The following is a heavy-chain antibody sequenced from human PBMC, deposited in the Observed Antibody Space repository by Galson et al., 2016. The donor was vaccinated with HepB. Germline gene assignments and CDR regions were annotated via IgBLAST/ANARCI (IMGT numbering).Heavy chain of an antibody. V-gene: IGHV3-11*01. CDR3: ARQGSGSYRFDY. CDR2: ISSSANNI. D-gene: IGHD1-26*01. Sequence: LRLSCAASGFTFRDYYMSWIRQAPGKGLEWVSYISSSANNIKYADSVEGRFTVSRDNADNSLYLQMDNLRADDTAAYYCARQGSGSYRFDYGGQGTLVTVSS. CDR1: GFTFRDYY. J-gene: IGHJ4*02.